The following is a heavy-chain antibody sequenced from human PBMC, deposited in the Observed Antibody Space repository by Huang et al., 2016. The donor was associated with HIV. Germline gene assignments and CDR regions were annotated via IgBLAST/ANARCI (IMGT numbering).Heavy chain of an antibody. CDR2: INNGGSP. V-gene: IGHV4-34*01. CDR3: VRGPRYVSADWYARLRNYWFFDL. Sequence: QQQLQQWGAGLLKPSETLSLTCAVYGGSFTNYYWGWIRPPPGKGLEWIGAINNGGSPKYSRSLKSRVTFSLDTSKNQVSLKLTAVSAADTAVYYCVRGPRYVSADWYARLRNYWFFDLWGRGSLVSVSS. J-gene: IGHJ2*01. CDR1: GGSFTNYY. D-gene: IGHD3-9*01.